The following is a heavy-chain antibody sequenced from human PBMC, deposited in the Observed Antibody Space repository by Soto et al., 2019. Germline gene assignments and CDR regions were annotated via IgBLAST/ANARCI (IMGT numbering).Heavy chain of an antibody. Sequence: GGSLRLSCAASGFSFSSYDMHWVRQAPGKGLEWVAMISYDGSDKYFSDSVKGRLTISRDNSKNTVSLEMNSLRTKDTAAYYCTKGVPSPTQHAFDIWGQGTMVTVSS. CDR1: GFSFSSYD. CDR3: TKGVPSPTQHAFDI. J-gene: IGHJ3*02. V-gene: IGHV3-30*18. CDR2: ISYDGSDK.